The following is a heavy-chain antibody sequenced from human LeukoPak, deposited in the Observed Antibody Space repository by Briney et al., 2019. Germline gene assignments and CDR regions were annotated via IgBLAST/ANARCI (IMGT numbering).Heavy chain of an antibody. J-gene: IGHJ4*02. CDR1: GGSFSGYY. D-gene: IGHD3-22*01. CDR2: IYHSGST. V-gene: IGHV4-34*01. Sequence: SETLSLTCAVYGGSFSGYYWSWIRQPPGKGLEWIGYIYHSGSTYYNPSLKSRVTISVDRSKNQFSLKLSSVTAADTAVYYCARGVSSGYYYVDYWGQGTLVTVSS. CDR3: ARGVSSGYYYVDY.